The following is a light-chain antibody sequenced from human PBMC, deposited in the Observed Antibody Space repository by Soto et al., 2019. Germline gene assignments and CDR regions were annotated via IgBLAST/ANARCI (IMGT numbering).Light chain of an antibody. Sequence: DIVLTQSPGTLSLSPGERATLSCRASQSLNSSYLAWYQQKPGQGPRLLIYAASTRATAFPARFSGSGSGTEFTLTISSLQSEDFAVYYCQQYNNWPRTLGQGTKVDI. CDR1: QSLNSSY. CDR2: AAS. V-gene: IGKV3-15*01. J-gene: IGKJ1*01. CDR3: QQYNNWPRT.